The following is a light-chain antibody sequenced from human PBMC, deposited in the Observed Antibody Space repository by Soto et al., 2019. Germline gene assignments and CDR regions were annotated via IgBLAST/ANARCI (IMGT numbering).Light chain of an antibody. CDR1: QSVSSSY. Sequence: EIVLTQSPGTLSLSPGERATLSCRASQSVSSSYLAWYQQKPGQAPRLLIYGSSTRATGVPDRLSGSGSGKEFTLIISSLQSEGVALYYCQQYSNWPHAITFGQGTRLEIK. CDR3: QQYSNWPHAIT. CDR2: GSS. V-gene: IGKV3-15*01. J-gene: IGKJ5*01.